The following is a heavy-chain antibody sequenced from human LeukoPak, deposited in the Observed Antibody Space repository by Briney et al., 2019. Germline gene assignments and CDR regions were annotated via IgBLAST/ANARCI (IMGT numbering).Heavy chain of an antibody. J-gene: IGHJ6*02. CDR2: ITDSGGST. V-gene: IGHV3-23*01. Sequence: PGGSLRLSCAASGFTFSSYAMSWVRQAPGKGLEWVSGITDSGGSTYYADSVKGRFTISRDSSKNTLYLQMTNLRAEDTAVYYCAKYVLRDCSSTRCYNNYGLDVWGQGTTVTVSS. CDR1: GFTFSSYA. CDR3: AKYVLRDCSSTRCYNNYGLDV. D-gene: IGHD2-2*02.